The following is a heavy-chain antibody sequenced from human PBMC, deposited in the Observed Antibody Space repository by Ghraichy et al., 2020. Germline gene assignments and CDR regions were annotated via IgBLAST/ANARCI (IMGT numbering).Heavy chain of an antibody. D-gene: IGHD5-24*01. V-gene: IGHV3-48*02. CDR1: GFTFKSYG. CDR3: ARDKDVREGNNGRQTGFDY. CDR2: INGGGSVI. Sequence: GGSLRLSCAASGFTFKSYGMNWVRQAPGKGLEWVSYINGGGSVIHYADSVKGRFAISRDNSKNSVYLQMSNLRDEDTAVYYCARDKDVREGNNGRQTGFDYWGQGTLVTVSS. J-gene: IGHJ4*02.